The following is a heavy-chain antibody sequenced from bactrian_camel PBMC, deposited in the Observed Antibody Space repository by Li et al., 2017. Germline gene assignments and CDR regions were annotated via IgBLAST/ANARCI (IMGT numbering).Heavy chain of an antibody. CDR3: ATASPFRGGSWYASRVYVY. V-gene: IGHV3S53*01. D-gene: IGHD6*01. CDR1: GYVYRNYC. J-gene: IGHJ4*01. Sequence: QVQLVESGGGSVQAGGSLRLSCSVSGYVYRNYCMGWFRQAPGKEREGVAAIHSEDTISNNYADSVKGRFTISQDQAENKLYLQMNSLKTEDTAVYYCATASPFRGGSWYASRVYVYWDQGTQVTVS. CDR2: IHSEDTISN.